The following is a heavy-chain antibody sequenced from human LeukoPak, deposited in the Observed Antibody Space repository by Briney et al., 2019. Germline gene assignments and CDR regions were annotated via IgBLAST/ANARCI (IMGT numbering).Heavy chain of an antibody. CDR2: INPNSGGT. V-gene: IGHV1-2*06. Sequence: ASVKVSCKASGYTFTGYYMHWVRQAPGQGLEWMGRINPNSGGTNYAQKFQGRVTMTRDTSISTAYMELSRLRSDDTAVYYCARDPSTYYYDSSGYYLDYWGQGTLFTVSS. J-gene: IGHJ4*02. CDR1: GYTFTGYY. D-gene: IGHD3-22*01. CDR3: ARDPSTYYYDSSGYYLDY.